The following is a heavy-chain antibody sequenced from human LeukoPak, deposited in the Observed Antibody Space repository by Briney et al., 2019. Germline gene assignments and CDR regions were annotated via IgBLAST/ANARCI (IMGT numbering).Heavy chain of an antibody. V-gene: IGHV3-23*01. CDR2: IRGSGTRT. D-gene: IGHD5-12*01. CDR3: AKTSRANSGYDSPFDY. J-gene: IGHJ4*02. Sequence: GGSLRLSCAASGFTFSSYEMHWVRQAPGRGLEWVSDIRGSGTRTDYADSVKGRFTISRDNSKHTLYLQMNSLRAEDTAIYYCAKTSRANSGYDSPFDYWGQGTLVTVSS. CDR1: GFTFSSYE.